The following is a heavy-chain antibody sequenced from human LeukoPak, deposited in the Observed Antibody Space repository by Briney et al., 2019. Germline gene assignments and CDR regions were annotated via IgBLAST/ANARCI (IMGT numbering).Heavy chain of an antibody. CDR2: IYYSGST. V-gene: IGHV4-59*01. J-gene: IGHJ6*03. CDR3: ARRLEWAVAGYYYYYMDV. CDR1: GGSICSYS. Sequence: PSETLSLTCTVSGGSICSYSWSWIRQPPGKGLEWIGYIYYSGSTNYNPSLKSRVTISVGTSKNQFSLKLSSVTAADTAVYYCARRLEWAVAGYYYYYMDVWGKGTTVTVSS. D-gene: IGHD6-19*01.